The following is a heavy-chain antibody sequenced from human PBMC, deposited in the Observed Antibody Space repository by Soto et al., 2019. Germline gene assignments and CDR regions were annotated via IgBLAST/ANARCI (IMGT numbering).Heavy chain of an antibody. Sequence: QVQLQESGPGLVKPSQTLSLTCTVSGASISGGDYYWTWIRQPPGKGLEWIGSIYYTGNTCSNPSLESRLSISVDPSNNQIALRLTSVTAPDTAIYYCARATYDSSTYYLDYWGQGTLVTVSS. CDR3: ARATYDSSTYYLDY. CDR2: IYYTGNT. D-gene: IGHD3-22*01. V-gene: IGHV4-30-4*01. CDR1: GASISGGDYY. J-gene: IGHJ4*02.